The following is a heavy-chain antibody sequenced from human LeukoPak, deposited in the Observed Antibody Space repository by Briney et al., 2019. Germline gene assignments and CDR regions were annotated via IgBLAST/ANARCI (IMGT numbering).Heavy chain of an antibody. CDR1: DASFNTHY. Sequence: PSETLSLTCTVSDASFNTHYWTWIRQPPGKGLEWIGYISYGGSTNYNPSLKSRVTISVDTSKNQFSLRLTSLTAADTAVYYCARDPTTVTKGFDIWGPGTMVTVSS. J-gene: IGHJ3*02. V-gene: IGHV4-59*11. CDR3: ARDPTTVTKGFDI. D-gene: IGHD4-17*01. CDR2: ISYGGST.